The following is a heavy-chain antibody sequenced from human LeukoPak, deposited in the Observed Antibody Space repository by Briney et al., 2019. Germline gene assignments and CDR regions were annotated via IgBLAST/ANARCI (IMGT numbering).Heavy chain of an antibody. CDR2: IYSGGSV. D-gene: IGHD2-15*01. J-gene: IGHJ5*02. Sequence: GGSLRLSCAASGFTVSSNYMSWVRQAPGKGLEWVSVIYSGGSVYHADSVKGRFTISRDNAKDSLYLQMNSLRAEDTAVYYCAKCSGGNCYHSDDHWGQGTLVTVSA. CDR3: AKCSGGNCYHSDDH. CDR1: GFTVSSNY. V-gene: IGHV3-53*01.